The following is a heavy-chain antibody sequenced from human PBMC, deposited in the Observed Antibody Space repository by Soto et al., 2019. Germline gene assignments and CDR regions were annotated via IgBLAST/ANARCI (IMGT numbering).Heavy chain of an antibody. CDR3: AKVGLVDYYDSSGYSQDDAFDI. V-gene: IGHV3-23*01. CDR1: GFTFSSYA. Sequence: GGSLRLSCAASGFTFSSYAMSWVRQAPGKGLEWVSAISGSGGSTYYADSVKGRFTISRDNSKNTLYLQMNSLRAEDSAVYYCAKVGLVDYYDSSGYSQDDAFDIWGQGTMVTVSS. D-gene: IGHD3-22*01. J-gene: IGHJ3*02. CDR2: ISGSGGST.